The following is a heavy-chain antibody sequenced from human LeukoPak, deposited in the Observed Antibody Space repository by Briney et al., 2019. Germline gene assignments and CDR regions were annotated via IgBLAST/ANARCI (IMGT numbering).Heavy chain of an antibody. Sequence: ASVKVSCKASGYTFTGYYMHLVRQAPGQGLEWMGWINPNSGGTNYAQKFQGRVTMTRDTSISTAYMELSGLRSDDTAVYYCAREILSGTYSSSRELLFDYWGQGTLVTVSS. J-gene: IGHJ4*02. CDR3: AREILSGTYSSSRELLFDY. V-gene: IGHV1-2*02. D-gene: IGHD6-13*01. CDR2: INPNSGGT. CDR1: GYTFTGYY.